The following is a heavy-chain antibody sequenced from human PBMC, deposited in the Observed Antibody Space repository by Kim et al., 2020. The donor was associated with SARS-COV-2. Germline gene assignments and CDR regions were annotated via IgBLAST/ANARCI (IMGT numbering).Heavy chain of an antibody. CDR3: AKDANYHYYDSSEMFVY. J-gene: IGHJ4*02. D-gene: IGHD3-22*01. CDR2: ISGSGGST. Sequence: GGSLRLSCAASGFTFSSYAMSWVRQAPGKGLEWVSAISGSGGSTYYADSVKGRFTISRDNSKNTLYLQMNSLRAEDTAVYYCAKDANYHYYDSSEMFVYWGQGTLVTVSS. CDR1: GFTFSSYA. V-gene: IGHV3-23*01.